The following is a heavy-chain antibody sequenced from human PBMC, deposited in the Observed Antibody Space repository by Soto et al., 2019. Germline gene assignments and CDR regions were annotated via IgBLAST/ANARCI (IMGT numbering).Heavy chain of an antibody. V-gene: IGHV3-7*01. CDR2: IKQDGSEK. CDR3: ASFGSLRYFDSTDAFDI. J-gene: IGHJ3*02. Sequence: GGSLRLSCAASGFTFSSYWMSWVRQAPGKGLEWVANIKQDGSEKYYVDSVKGRFTISRDNAKNSLYLQMNSLRAEDTAVYYCASFGSLRYFDSTDAFDIWGQGTMVTVSS. CDR1: GFTFSSYW. D-gene: IGHD3-9*01.